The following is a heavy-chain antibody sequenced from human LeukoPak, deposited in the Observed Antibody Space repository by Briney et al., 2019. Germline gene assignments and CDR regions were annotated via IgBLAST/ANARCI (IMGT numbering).Heavy chain of an antibody. CDR3: AREEVQLWNNYYYYMDV. CDR2: INSYSSYI. J-gene: IGHJ6*03. Sequence: GGSLRLSCAASKFTFSSYSMNWVRQAPGKGLEWVSSINSYSSYIYYADSVKGRFTISRDNAKNSLYLQMNSLRAEDTAVYYCAREEVQLWNNYYYYMDVWGKGTTVTVSS. V-gene: IGHV3-21*01. D-gene: IGHD5-18*01. CDR1: KFTFSSYS.